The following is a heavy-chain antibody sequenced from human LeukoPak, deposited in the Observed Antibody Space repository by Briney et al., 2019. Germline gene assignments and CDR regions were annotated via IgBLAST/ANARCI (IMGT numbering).Heavy chain of an antibody. J-gene: IGHJ5*02. CDR2: ISGSYTS. Sequence: GGSLRLSCAASGFTFSSYAMSWVRQAPGKGLEWVSAISGSYTSYYADSVKGRFTISRDNSKNTLYLQMNSLRAEDTALYYCAKSKEDCCGSFDPWGQGTLVTVSS. CDR1: GFTFSSYA. V-gene: IGHV3-23*01. D-gene: IGHD2-15*01. CDR3: AKSKEDCCGSFDP.